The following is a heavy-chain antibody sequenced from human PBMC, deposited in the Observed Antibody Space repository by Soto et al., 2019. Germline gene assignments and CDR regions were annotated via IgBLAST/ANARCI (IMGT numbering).Heavy chain of an antibody. D-gene: IGHD3-10*01. CDR3: ARENNVLPGGYFDY. CDR2: IYHSGST. CDR1: GGSISSGGYS. Sequence: QLQLQESGSGLVKPSQTLSLTCAVSGGSISSGGYSWSWIRQPPEKGLEWIGYIYHSGSTYYNPSLKSRVTISVDRSKNQFSLKLSSVTAADTAVYYCARENNVLPGGYFDYWGQGTLVTVSS. J-gene: IGHJ4*02. V-gene: IGHV4-30-2*01.